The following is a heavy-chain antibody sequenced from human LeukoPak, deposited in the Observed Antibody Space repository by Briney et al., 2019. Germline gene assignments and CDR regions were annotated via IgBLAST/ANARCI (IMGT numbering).Heavy chain of an antibody. V-gene: IGHV3-23*01. J-gene: IGHJ4*02. CDR2: ISGSGGST. CDR1: GFTFSSYA. D-gene: IGHD2-2*01. CDR3: AKEMGYCSSTSCPIGFDY. Sequence: GGSLRLSCAASGFTFSSYAMSWVRQAPGKGLEWVSAISGSGGSTYYADSVKGRFTISRDNSKNTLYLQMNSLRAEDTAVYYCAKEMGYCSSTSCPIGFDYWGQGTLVTVSS.